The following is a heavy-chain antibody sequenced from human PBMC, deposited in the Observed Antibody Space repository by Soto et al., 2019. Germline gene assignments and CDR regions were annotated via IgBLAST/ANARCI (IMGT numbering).Heavy chain of an antibody. CDR2: ISYDGSNK. V-gene: IGHV3-30*18. Sequence: GGSLRLSCAASGFTFSSYGMHWVRQAPGKGLERVAVISYDGSNKYYADSVKGRFTISRDNSKNTLYLQMNSLRAEDTAVYYCAKDRGGYSGYDLYYYYYGMDVWGQGTTVTVSS. CDR3: AKDRGGYSGYDLYYYYYGMDV. CDR1: GFTFSSYG. D-gene: IGHD5-12*01. J-gene: IGHJ6*02.